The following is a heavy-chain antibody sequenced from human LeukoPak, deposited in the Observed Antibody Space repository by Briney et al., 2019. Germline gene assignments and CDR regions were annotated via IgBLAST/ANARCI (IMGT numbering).Heavy chain of an antibody. D-gene: IGHD3-22*01. CDR2: IIPIFGTA. J-gene: IGHJ4*02. Sequence: SVKVSCKASGGTFSSYAISWVRQAPGQGLEWMGGIIPIFGTANYAQKFQGRVTITADESTSTAYMELSSLRSEDTAVYYCARVGRYYDSSGYYSWSFDYWGQGTLVTVSS. V-gene: IGHV1-69*01. CDR1: GGTFSSYA. CDR3: ARVGRYYDSSGYYSWSFDY.